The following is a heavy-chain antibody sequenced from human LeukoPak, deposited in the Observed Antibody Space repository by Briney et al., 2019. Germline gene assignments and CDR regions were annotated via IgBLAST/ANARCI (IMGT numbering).Heavy chain of an antibody. CDR1: GFTFSSYA. D-gene: IGHD3-22*01. CDR2: ISGSGGST. Sequence: GGSLRLSCAASGFTFSSYAMSWVRQAPGKGLEWVSAISGSGGSTYYADSVKGRFTVSRDNSKNTLYLQMNSLRAEDTAVYYCARGPYYDSRPAAFDIWGQGTMVTVSS. V-gene: IGHV3-23*01. J-gene: IGHJ3*02. CDR3: ARGPYYDSRPAAFDI.